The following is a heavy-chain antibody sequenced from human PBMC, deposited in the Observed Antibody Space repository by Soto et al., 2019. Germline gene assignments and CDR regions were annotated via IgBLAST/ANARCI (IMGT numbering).Heavy chain of an antibody. V-gene: IGHV1-69*12. CDR1: GGTFSSYA. CDR3: AGGVLRFLEWLRYYGMDV. D-gene: IGHD3-3*01. J-gene: IGHJ6*02. Sequence: QVQLVQSGAEVKKPGSSVKVSCKASGGTFSSYAISWVRQAPGQGLEWMGGIIPIFGTANYAQKFQGRVTMTADESTSTAYMELSSLRSEDTAVYYCAGGVLRFLEWLRYYGMDVWGQGTTVTVSS. CDR2: IIPIFGTA.